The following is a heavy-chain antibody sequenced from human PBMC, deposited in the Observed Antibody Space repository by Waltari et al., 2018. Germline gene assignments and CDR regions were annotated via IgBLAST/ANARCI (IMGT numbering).Heavy chain of an antibody. V-gene: IGHV1-46*01. D-gene: IGHD3-3*01. CDR2: INPSGGST. CDR3: ARDATIFGVVITRGY. J-gene: IGHJ4*02. CDR1: GYTFTSYY. Sequence: QVQLVQSGAEVKKPGASAKGSGKASGYTFTSYYMHWVRQAPGQGLEWMGIINPSGGSTSYAQKFQGRVTMTRDTSTSTVYMELSSLRSEDTAVYYCARDATIFGVVITRGYWGQGTLVTVSS.